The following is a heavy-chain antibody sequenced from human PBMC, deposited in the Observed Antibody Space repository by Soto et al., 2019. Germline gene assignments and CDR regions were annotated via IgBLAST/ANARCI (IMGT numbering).Heavy chain of an antibody. CDR3: TFLGFLEWFDP. CDR1: GFTFSGSA. J-gene: IGHJ5*02. V-gene: IGHV3-73*01. Sequence: GGSLRLSCAGSGFTFSGSAMHWVRQASGKGLEWVGRIRREANSYATAYAASVKGRFTISRDDSKNTGELEGNSLKTEDTAVYYCTFLGFLEWFDPWGQGTLVTVSS. D-gene: IGHD3-3*01. CDR2: IRREANSYAT.